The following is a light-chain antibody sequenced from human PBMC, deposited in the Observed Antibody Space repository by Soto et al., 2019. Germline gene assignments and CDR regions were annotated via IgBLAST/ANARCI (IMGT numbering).Light chain of an antibody. CDR1: SGHSNYA. V-gene: IGLV4-69*01. CDR3: QTWGTAIRV. Sequence: QPVLTQSPSASASLGASVKLTCTLSSGHSNYAIAWHQQQAEKGPRYLMKLNSDGSHTKGDGIPDRFSGSSSGAERYLTISSLQSEDEADYYCQTWGTAIRVFGGGTKVTVL. J-gene: IGLJ2*01. CDR2: LNSDGSH.